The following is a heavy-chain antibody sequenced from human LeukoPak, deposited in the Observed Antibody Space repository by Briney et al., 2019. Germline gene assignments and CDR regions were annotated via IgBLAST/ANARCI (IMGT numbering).Heavy chain of an antibody. CDR2: ISGSGGST. J-gene: IGHJ5*02. D-gene: IGHD6-19*01. V-gene: IGHV3-23*01. CDR3: ARDPSSGWYLKGWFDP. CDR1: GFTFSSYG. Sequence: GGSLRLSCAASGFTFSSYGMSWVRQAPGKELEWVSAISGSGGSTYYADSVKGRFTISRDNSKNTLYLQMNSLRAEDTAVYYCARDPSSGWYLKGWFDPWGQGTLVTVSS.